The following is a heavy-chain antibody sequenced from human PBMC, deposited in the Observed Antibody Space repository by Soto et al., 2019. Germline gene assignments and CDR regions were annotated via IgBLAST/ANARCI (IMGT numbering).Heavy chain of an antibody. D-gene: IGHD3-3*01. V-gene: IGHV3-30-3*01. J-gene: IGHJ4*02. Sequence: GSLRLSCAASGFTFSSYAMHWVRQAPGKGLEWVAVISYDGSNKYYADSVKGRFTISRDNSKNTLYLQMNSLRAEDTAVYYCARDRVADYWGQGTLVTVSS. CDR2: ISYDGSNK. CDR1: GFTFSSYA. CDR3: ARDRVADY.